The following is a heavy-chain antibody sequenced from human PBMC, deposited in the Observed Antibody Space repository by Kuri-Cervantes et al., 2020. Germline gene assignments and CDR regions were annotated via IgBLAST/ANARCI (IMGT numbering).Heavy chain of an antibody. Sequence: SVKVSCKDSGGTFSSYTISWVRQAPGQGLEWMGRIIPILGIANYAQKFQGRVTITAYKSTSTAYMELSSLRSEDTAVYYCARGGESGSDYGMDVWGQGTTVTVSS. D-gene: IGHD1-26*01. CDR3: ARGGESGSDYGMDV. V-gene: IGHV1-69*02. CDR1: GGTFSSYT. J-gene: IGHJ6*02. CDR2: IIPILGIA.